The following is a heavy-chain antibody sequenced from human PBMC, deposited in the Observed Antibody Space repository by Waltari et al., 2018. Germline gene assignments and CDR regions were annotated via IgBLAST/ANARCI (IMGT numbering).Heavy chain of an antibody. Sequence: VQLVESLTLSCAASGLTFSNYWKHWVRQAPGKGMVWVSRIKMDGSTTDYAGSVKGRFTISRDNAKNTLYLQMNSLRTEDTAVYYCVKVGILAGYNYGIDVWGQGTTVTVSS. J-gene: IGHJ6*02. V-gene: IGHV3-74*01. CDR2: IKMDGSTT. D-gene: IGHD3-9*01. CDR3: VKVGILAGYNYGIDV. CDR1: GLTFSNYW.